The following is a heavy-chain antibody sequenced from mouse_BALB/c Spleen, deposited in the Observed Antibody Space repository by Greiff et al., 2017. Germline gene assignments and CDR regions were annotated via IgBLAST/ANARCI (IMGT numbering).Heavy chain of an antibody. Sequence: EVKLVESGPGLVKPSQSLSLTCTVTGYSITSDYAWNWIRQFPGNKLEWMGYISYSGSTSYNPSLKSRISITRDTSKNQFFLQLNSVTTEDTATYYCARRVYYGYDYAMDYWGQGTSVTVSS. V-gene: IGHV3-2*02. D-gene: IGHD2-2*01. CDR3: ARRVYYGYDYAMDY. J-gene: IGHJ4*01. CDR2: ISYSGST. CDR1: GYSITSDYA.